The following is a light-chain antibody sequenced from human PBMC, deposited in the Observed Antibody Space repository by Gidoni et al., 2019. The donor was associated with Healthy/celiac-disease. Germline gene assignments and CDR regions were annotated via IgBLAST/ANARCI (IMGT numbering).Light chain of an antibody. CDR2: KAS. CDR1: QSISSW. Sequence: DIQMTQSPSTLSASVGDRVTITCRASQSISSWLAWYQQKPGKAPKLLIYKASSLESGVPSRFSGSGSGTEFTLTISSLQPDDFATYCCQQYNSYSITFXPXTKVDIK. J-gene: IGKJ3*01. CDR3: QQYNSYSIT. V-gene: IGKV1-5*03.